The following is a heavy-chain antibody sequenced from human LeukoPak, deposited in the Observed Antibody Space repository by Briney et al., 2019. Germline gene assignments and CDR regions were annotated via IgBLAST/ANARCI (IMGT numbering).Heavy chain of an antibody. CDR3: ATWDPFVGATGEFDY. CDR1: GYTLTELS. Sequence: ASVKVSCKVSGYTLTELSMHWVRQAPGKGLEWMGGFDPEDGETIYAQKFQGRVTMTEDTSTDTAYMELSSLRSEDTAVYYCATWDPFVGATGEFDYWSQGTLVTVSS. J-gene: IGHJ4*02. V-gene: IGHV1-24*01. D-gene: IGHD1-26*01. CDR2: FDPEDGET.